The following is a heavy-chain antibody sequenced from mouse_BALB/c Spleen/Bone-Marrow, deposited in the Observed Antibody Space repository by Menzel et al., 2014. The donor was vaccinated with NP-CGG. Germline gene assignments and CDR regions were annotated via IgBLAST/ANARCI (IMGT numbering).Heavy chain of an antibody. Sequence: EMQGVESGGGLVQPGGSLKLSCAASGFTFSSYGMSWVRQTPDKRLEMIATINVNGDTTYHPDSVKGRFTISRDNVKNTLYLQMSSLKSEDTAMYYCARGYDYSSWFAYWGQGTLVTVSA. CDR2: INVNGDTT. D-gene: IGHD2-4*01. V-gene: IGHV5-6-3*01. J-gene: IGHJ3*01. CDR3: ARGYDYSSWFAY. CDR1: GFTFSSYG.